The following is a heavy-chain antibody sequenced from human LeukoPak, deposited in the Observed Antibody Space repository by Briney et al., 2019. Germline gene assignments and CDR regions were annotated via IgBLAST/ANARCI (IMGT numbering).Heavy chain of an antibody. CDR3: ARDVYGSGSYYNP. Sequence: GGSLRHSCAASGFTFSSYWMTWVRQAPGKGLEWVANIKQDGSEKYYVDSVKGRFTISRDNAKNSLYLQMNSLRAEDTAVYYCARDVYGSGSYYNPWGQGTLVTVSS. CDR2: IKQDGSEK. D-gene: IGHD3-10*01. V-gene: IGHV3-7*01. J-gene: IGHJ4*02. CDR1: GFTFSSYW.